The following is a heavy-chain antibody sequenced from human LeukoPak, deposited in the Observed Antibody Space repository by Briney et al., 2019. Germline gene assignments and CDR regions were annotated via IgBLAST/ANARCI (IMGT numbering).Heavy chain of an antibody. CDR3: AKGSGDSTGYYYAYYYYYMDV. V-gene: IGHV3-23*01. D-gene: IGHD3-22*01. CDR1: GFTFTNYA. Sequence: GGSLRLSCAASGFTFTNYAMDWVRQAPGKGLEWVSAISGNGGSTYYADSVKGRFTISRDTSKNTLDLQMNSLRAEDTAVYYCAKGSGDSTGYYYAYYYYYMDVWGKGTTVTVSS. CDR2: ISGNGGST. J-gene: IGHJ6*03.